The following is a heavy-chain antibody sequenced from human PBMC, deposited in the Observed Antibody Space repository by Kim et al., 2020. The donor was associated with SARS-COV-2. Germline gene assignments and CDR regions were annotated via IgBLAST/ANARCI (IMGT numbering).Heavy chain of an antibody. CDR1: GFSLTTRGVG. V-gene: IGHV2-5*02. J-gene: IGHJ4*02. Sequence: SGPTLVNPTQTLTLTCTFSGFSLTTRGVGVGWIRQPPGKALEWLALIYWDGDQRYIPSLRTRLTISKDISKNQVVLTMTNMHSVNTATYFCAHRTVSGTYYGDWGQGMLVTVSS. CDR2: IYWDGDQ. CDR3: AHRTVSGTYYGD. D-gene: IGHD2-21*01.